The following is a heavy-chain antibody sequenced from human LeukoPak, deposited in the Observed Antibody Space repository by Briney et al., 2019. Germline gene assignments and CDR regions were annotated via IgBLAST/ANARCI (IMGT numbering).Heavy chain of an antibody. V-gene: IGHV1-58*01. D-gene: IGHD3-22*01. CDR2: IVVGSGNT. J-gene: IGHJ4*02. CDR3: AADPRTYYYDSSGEFDY. CDR1: GFTFTSSA. Sequence: ASVKVSCKASGFTFTSSAVQWVRQARGQRLEWIGWIVVGSGNTNYAQKFQERVTITRDVSTSTAYMELSSLRSEDTAVYYCAADPRTYYYDSSGEFDYWGQGTLVTVSS.